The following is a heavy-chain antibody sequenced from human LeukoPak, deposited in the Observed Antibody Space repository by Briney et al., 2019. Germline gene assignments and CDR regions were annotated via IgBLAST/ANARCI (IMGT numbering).Heavy chain of an antibody. CDR2: IYPGDSDT. V-gene: IGHV5-51*01. CDR3: ARLFPSRGGAFDI. Sequence: GESLQISCMGSGYSFTSYWIGCVRQMPGKGLECMWIIYPGDSDTRYSPSFQGQVTISADKSISTAYLQWGSLKASDSAMYYWARLFPSRGGAFDIWGQGTMVTVCS. J-gene: IGHJ3*02. D-gene: IGHD3-10*01. CDR1: GYSFTSYW.